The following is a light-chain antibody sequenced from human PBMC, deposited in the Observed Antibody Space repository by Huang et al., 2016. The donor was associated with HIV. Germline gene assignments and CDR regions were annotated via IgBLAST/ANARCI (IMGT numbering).Light chain of an antibody. Sequence: DIVLTQSPGTLSLSPGERATLSCRASHRVTSIYLAWFQQKPSQAPSLRIYGASSRATGSPDRFSGSESGTDFALTISRLEHEDFAVYYCQQYGDSPPYTFGQGTKLEI. V-gene: IGKV3-20*01. CDR1: HRVTSIY. CDR2: GAS. J-gene: IGKJ2*01. CDR3: QQYGDSPPYT.